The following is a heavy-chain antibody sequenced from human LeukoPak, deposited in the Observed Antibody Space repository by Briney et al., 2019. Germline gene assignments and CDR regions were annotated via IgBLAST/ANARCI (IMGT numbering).Heavy chain of an antibody. V-gene: IGHV3-74*01. CDR2: INSDGSST. CDR1: GFTFSSYW. Sequence: GGSLRLSCAASGFTFSSYWMHWVRQVPGKGLVWVSRINSDGSSTSYADSVKGRFTISRDNTKNTLYVQMNSLRAEDTAVYYCSTGSGHAFDIWGRGTMVTVSS. D-gene: IGHD3-10*01. CDR3: STGSGHAFDI. J-gene: IGHJ3*02.